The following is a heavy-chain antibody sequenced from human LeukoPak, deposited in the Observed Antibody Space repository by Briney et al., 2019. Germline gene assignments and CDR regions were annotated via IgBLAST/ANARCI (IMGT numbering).Heavy chain of an antibody. Sequence: GASVKVSCKASGGTFSGSAISWVRQAPGQGLEWMGGINTIFGTAKYAQKFQGRVTITADESTSTAYMELSSLRSEDTAVYYCARTTTVVTPWADNDHWGQGTLVTVSS. J-gene: IGHJ4*02. CDR1: GGTFSGSA. V-gene: IGHV1-69*13. CDR2: INTIFGTA. CDR3: ARTTTVVTPWADNDH. D-gene: IGHD4-23*01.